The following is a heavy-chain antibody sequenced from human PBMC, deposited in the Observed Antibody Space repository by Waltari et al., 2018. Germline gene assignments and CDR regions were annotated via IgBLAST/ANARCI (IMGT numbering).Heavy chain of an antibody. J-gene: IGHJ4*02. Sequence: QLQLQESGPGLVEPSETLSLTCTVSGGSISSSSYYWGWIRQPPGKGLEWIGSIYYSGSTYYNPSLKSRVTISVDTSKNQFSLKLSSVTAADTAVYYCARRTVAGLDYWGQGTLVTVSS. D-gene: IGHD6-19*01. CDR3: ARRTVAGLDY. CDR2: IYYSGST. V-gene: IGHV4-39*01. CDR1: GGSISSSSYY.